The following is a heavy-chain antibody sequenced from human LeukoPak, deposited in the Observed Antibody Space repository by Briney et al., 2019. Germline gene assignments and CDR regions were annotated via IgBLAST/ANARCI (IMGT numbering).Heavy chain of an antibody. D-gene: IGHD1-1*01. CDR2: LYNSGTT. V-gene: IGHV4-59*01. J-gene: IGHJ4*02. CDR3: ARRGVKTTRFDY. Sequence: SETLSLTCTVSGGSINTYYWSWIRQPSGKGLEWIGYLYNSGTTNYNPSLKSRVSISGDTSKNQFSLKLNSVTAADTAVYYCARRGVKTTRFDYWGQGILVTVSS. CDR1: GGSINTYY.